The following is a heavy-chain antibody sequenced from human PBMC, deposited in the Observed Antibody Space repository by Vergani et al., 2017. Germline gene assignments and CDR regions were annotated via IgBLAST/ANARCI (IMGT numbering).Heavy chain of an antibody. J-gene: IGHJ4*02. D-gene: IGHD3-9*01. V-gene: IGHV3-23*01. CDR2: ISGSGGHT. CDR1: GFTFSSYA. CDR3: AKQSRVLRYSSIDY. Sequence: EVQLLESGGGLVQPGGSLRLSCAASGFTFSSYAMSWVRQAPGKGLEWVSAISGSGGHTYYADSVKGRFTISRDNSNDTLYLQMNSLRAEDTAVYYCAKQSRVLRYSSIDYWDQGTLVIVSA.